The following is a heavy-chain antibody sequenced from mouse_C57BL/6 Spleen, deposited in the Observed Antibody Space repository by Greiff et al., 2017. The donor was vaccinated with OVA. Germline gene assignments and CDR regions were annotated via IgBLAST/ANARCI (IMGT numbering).Heavy chain of an antibody. Sequence: VKLQESGPELVKPGASVKISCKASGYAFSSSWMNWVKQRPGKGLEWIGRIYPGDGDTNYNGKFKGKATLTADKSSSTAYMQLSSLTSEDSAVYFCAREHYGNWDYWGQGTTLTVSS. CDR1: GYAFSSSW. CDR3: AREHYGNWDY. D-gene: IGHD2-1*01. V-gene: IGHV1-82*01. CDR2: IYPGDGDT. J-gene: IGHJ2*01.